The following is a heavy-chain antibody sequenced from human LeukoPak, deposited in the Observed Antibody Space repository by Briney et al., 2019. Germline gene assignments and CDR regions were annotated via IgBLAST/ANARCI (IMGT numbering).Heavy chain of an antibody. V-gene: IGHV4-59*01. CDR3: AREALVGASNFDF. CDR2: IYYGGNT. CDR1: GGSISSYY. J-gene: IGHJ4*02. D-gene: IGHD1-26*01. Sequence: SETLSLTCTVSGGSISSYYWSRIRQPPGKGLEWIGYIYYGGNTNYNPSLKSRVSMSVDTSKKQISLKLSSVTAADTAVYYCAREALVGASNFDFWGQGALVTVSS.